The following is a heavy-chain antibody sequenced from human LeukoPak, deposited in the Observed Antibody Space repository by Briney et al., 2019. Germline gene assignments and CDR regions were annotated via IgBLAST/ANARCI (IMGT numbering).Heavy chain of an antibody. J-gene: IGHJ4*02. Sequence: SVKVSCKASGGTFSSYAISWVRQAPGQGLEWMGGIIPIFGTANYAQKFQGRVTITADKSTSAAYMELSSLRSEDTAVYYCARAGDILTGYYYWGQGTLVTVSS. CDR3: ARAGDILTGYYY. CDR1: GGTFSSYA. D-gene: IGHD3-9*01. V-gene: IGHV1-69*06. CDR2: IIPIFGTA.